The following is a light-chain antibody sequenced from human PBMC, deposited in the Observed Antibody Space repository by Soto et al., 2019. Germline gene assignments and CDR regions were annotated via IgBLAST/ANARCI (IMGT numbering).Light chain of an antibody. CDR2: DAS. Sequence: DIVLTQSPATLSLSPGERATLSCRSSQSVSSYLALYQQKPGKAPRLLIYDASNRATGIPARFSGSGPGTDFTLTISSLEPEDFAVYYCQQRSNWPALTFGGGTKVEIK. CDR1: QSVSSY. CDR3: QQRSNWPALT. J-gene: IGKJ4*01. V-gene: IGKV3-11*01.